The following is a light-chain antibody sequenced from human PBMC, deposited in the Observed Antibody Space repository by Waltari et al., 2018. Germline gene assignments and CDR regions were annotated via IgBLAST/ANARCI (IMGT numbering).Light chain of an antibody. Sequence: QSALTQPPSASGSPGQSVTISCTGTNSDVGTYNSVPWFQQHPGRAPKLLIYEVNKRPSGVPDRFSGSKSDNRASLTVSGLQADDEAVYHCSSYAGSNTLVFGGGTKLTVL. CDR2: EVN. V-gene: IGLV2-8*01. CDR3: SSYAGSNTLV. J-gene: IGLJ2*01. CDR1: NSDVGTYNS.